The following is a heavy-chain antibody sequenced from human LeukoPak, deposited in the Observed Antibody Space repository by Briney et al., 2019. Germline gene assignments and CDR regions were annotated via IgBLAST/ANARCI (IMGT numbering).Heavy chain of an antibody. J-gene: IGHJ6*02. CDR2: IIPLFGTA. CDR1: GGTFSSYA. V-gene: IGHV1-69*13. D-gene: IGHD6-13*01. CDR3: ARSSSSWYQESYYYYGLDV. Sequence: SVKVSCKASGGTFSSYAISWVRQAPGQGLEWMGGIIPLFGTANYAQKFQGRVTITADESTSTAYMELSSLRSEDTAVYYCARSSSSWYQESYYYYGLDVWGQGTTVTVSS.